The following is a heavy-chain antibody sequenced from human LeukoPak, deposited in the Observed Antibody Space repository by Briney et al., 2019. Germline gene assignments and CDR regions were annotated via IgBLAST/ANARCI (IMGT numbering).Heavy chain of an antibody. CDR1: GFTFSTYA. Sequence: GRSPRLSCAGSGFTFSTYAMHWVRQAPGKGLEWVTVISSDGTKKYYADSVKGRFTISRDNSKDMLYLQMNSLRVDDTAVYYCARDPNSGYDMVWYLDLWGRGTLVTVSS. D-gene: IGHD5-12*01. J-gene: IGHJ2*01. CDR3: ARDPNSGYDMVWYLDL. CDR2: ISSDGTKK. V-gene: IGHV3-30-3*01.